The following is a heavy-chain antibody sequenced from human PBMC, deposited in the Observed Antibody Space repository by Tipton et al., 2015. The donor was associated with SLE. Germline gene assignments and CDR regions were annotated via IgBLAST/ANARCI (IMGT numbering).Heavy chain of an antibody. CDR2: IYDSGST. Sequence: LRLSCTVSGDSISSYYWSWIRQPPGKGLEWIGYIYDSGSTNYNPSLKSRVTISVDTSKNQFSLKLSSVTAADTAVYYCARAAPTRVGATTFDYWGQGTLVTVPS. D-gene: IGHD1-26*01. CDR1: GDSISSYY. CDR3: ARAAPTRVGATTFDY. V-gene: IGHV4-59*01. J-gene: IGHJ4*02.